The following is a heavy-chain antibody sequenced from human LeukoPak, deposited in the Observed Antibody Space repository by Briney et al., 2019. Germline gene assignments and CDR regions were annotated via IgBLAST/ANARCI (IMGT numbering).Heavy chain of an antibody. CDR1: GFTFSSYD. J-gene: IGHJ6*02. CDR2: IGTAGDT. CDR3: ARGGAKRYYYGMDV. V-gene: IGHV3-13*01. D-gene: IGHD1-26*01. Sequence: GGSLRLSCAASGFTFSSYDMHWVRQATGKGLEWVSAIGTAGDTYYPGSVKGRFTISRENAKNSLYLQMNSLRAGDTAVYYCARGGAKRYYYGMDVWGQGTTVTVS.